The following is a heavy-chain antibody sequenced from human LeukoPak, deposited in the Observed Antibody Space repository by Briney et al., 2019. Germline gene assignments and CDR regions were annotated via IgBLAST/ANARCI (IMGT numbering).Heavy chain of an antibody. V-gene: IGHV1-2*04. J-gene: IGHJ5*02. CDR1: GYTFTGYY. Sequence: ASVKVSCKASGYTFTGYYMHWVRQAPGQGLEWMGWINPNSGGTNYAQKFQGWVTMTRDTSISTAYMELSRLRSDDTAVYYCARDDHDRSGWYNWFDPWGQGTLVTVSS. CDR3: ARDDHDRSGWYNWFDP. D-gene: IGHD6-19*01. CDR2: INPNSGGT.